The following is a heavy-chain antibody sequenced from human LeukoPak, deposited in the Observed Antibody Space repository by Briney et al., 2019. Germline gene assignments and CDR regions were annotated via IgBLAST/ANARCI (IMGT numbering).Heavy chain of an antibody. J-gene: IGHJ4*02. CDR3: AKDPLDYDSSGYIVY. V-gene: IGHV3-9*01. CDR1: GFTFDDYA. CDR2: ISWNSGSI. D-gene: IGHD3-22*01. Sequence: PGGSLRLSCAASGFTFDDYAMHWVRQAPGKGLEWVSGISWNSGSIGYADSVKGRFTISRDNSKNTLYLQMNSLRAEDTAVYYCAKDPLDYDSSGYIVYWGQGTLVTVSS.